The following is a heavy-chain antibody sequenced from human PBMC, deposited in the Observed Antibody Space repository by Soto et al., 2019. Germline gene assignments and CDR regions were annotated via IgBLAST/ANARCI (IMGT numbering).Heavy chain of an antibody. D-gene: IGHD6-6*01. V-gene: IGHV4-30-4*01. CDR3: ARDRSNSPDYFDY. CDR1: GGSINSDAYY. Sequence: QMQLQESGPGLVKPSQTLSLTCTVSGGSINSDAYYWSWIRQPPGKGLEWIGHIYYSGRTYYAPSLESRLTISLDMSTNQFSLRLSSVNASDTAVYYCARDRSNSPDYFDYWGQGTLVTVSS. J-gene: IGHJ4*02. CDR2: IYYSGRT.